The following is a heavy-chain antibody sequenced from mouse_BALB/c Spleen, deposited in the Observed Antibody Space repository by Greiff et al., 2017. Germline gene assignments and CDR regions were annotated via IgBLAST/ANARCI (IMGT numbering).Heavy chain of an antibody. CDR3: ARGGSSYPLAY. D-gene: IGHD1-1*01. V-gene: IGHV1S137*01. CDR1: GYTFTDYA. CDR2: ISTYYGDA. J-gene: IGHJ3*01. Sequence: QVQLKESGAELVRPGVSVKISCKGSGYTFTDYAMHWVKQSHAKSLEWIGVISTYYGDASYNQKFKGKATMTVDKSSSTAYMELARLTSEDSAIYYCARGGSSYPLAYWGQGTLVTVSA.